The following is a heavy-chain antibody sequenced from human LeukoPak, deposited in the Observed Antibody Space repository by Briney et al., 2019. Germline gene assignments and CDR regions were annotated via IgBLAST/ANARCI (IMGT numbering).Heavy chain of an antibody. D-gene: IGHD6-19*01. CDR3: ARGQQWLGLDY. CDR2: ISFSVNTK. J-gene: IGHJ4*02. V-gene: IGHV3-48*04. Sequence: GGSLRLSCAASGFTFSDYSMNWVRQAPGKGLEWVSYISFSVNTKYYADSVKGRFTISRDNAKNSLYLQMNSLRAEDTAVYYCARGQQWLGLDYWGQGTLVTVFS. CDR1: GFTFSDYS.